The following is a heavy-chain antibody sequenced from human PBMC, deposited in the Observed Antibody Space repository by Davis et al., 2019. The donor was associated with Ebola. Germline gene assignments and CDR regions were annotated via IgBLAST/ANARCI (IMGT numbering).Heavy chain of an antibody. J-gene: IGHJ4*02. CDR3: ARDRGWLQSHGVDY. Sequence: SETLSLTCTVSGGSISSGGYSWDWIRQHPGKGLEWIGYIYYSGITYYNPSLKSRVTISVDKSKNQFSLKLSSVTAADTAVYYCARDRGWLQSHGVDYWGQGTLVTVSS. V-gene: IGHV4-31*03. D-gene: IGHD5-24*01. CDR2: IYYSGIT. CDR1: GGSISSGGYS.